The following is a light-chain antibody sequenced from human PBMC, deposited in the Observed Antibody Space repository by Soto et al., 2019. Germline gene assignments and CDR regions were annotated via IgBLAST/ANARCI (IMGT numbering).Light chain of an antibody. CDR1: QSVSSY. J-gene: IGKJ2*01. CDR2: DAS. V-gene: IGKV3-11*01. CDR3: QPRSNWPPYT. Sequence: EIVLTQSPATLSLSPGERATLSCRASQSVSSYLAWYQQKPDQAPRLLIYDASNRATGIPARFSGSGSGTDFTLTISSLEPEDFAVYYCQPRSNWPPYTFGQGTKLEIK.